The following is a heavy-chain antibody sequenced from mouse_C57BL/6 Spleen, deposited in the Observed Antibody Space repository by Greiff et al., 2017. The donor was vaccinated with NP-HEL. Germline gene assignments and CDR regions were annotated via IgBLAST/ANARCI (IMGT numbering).Heavy chain of an antibody. CDR3: ARNYYGTGFYYAMDY. V-gene: IGHV5-17*01. Sequence: DVHLVESGGGLVKPGGSLKLSCAASGFTFSDYGMHWVRQAPEKGLEWVAYISSGSSTIYYADTVKGRFTISRDNAKNTLFLQMTSLRSEDTAMYYCARNYYGTGFYYAMDYWGQGTSVTVSS. D-gene: IGHD1-1*01. J-gene: IGHJ4*01. CDR1: GFTFSDYG. CDR2: ISSGSSTI.